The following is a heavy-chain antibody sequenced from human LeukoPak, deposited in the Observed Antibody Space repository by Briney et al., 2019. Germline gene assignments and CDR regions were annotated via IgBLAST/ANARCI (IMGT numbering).Heavy chain of an antibody. Sequence: GGSLRLSCAASGFTFSSYGMHWVRQAPGKGLEWVAFIRYDGSNKYYADSVKGRFTISRDNSKNTLYLQMNSLRAEDTAVYYCAKDPSPIAGPFYFDYWGQGTLVTVSS. CDR3: AKDPSPIAGPFYFDY. J-gene: IGHJ4*02. D-gene: IGHD6-13*01. CDR1: GFTFSSYG. V-gene: IGHV3-30*02. CDR2: IRYDGSNK.